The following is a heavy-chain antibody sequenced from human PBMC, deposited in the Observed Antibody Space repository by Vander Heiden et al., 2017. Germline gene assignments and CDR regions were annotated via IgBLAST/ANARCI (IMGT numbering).Heavy chain of an antibody. J-gene: IGHJ4*02. CDR2: INWSGEFI. Sequence: EVQLLESGGGLVRPGQSLRLSCEDSGFTFENHAMHWVRQVAGKGLEWVSGINWSGEFIGYAASVRGRFTMSRDNAENVVYLQMTSLRPEDTAFYYCAKGYGDSYPHYFNDWGQGTLVTVS. V-gene: IGHV3-9*01. CDR1: GFTFENHA. D-gene: IGHD5-18*01. CDR3: AKGYGDSYPHYFND.